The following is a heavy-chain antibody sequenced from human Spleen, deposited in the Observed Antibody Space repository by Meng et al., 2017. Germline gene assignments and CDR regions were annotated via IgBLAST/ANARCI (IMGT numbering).Heavy chain of an antibody. V-gene: IGHV4-4*02. J-gene: IGHJ3*02. D-gene: IGHD3-16*01. CDR3: ALIRSWKKDAFDI. Sequence: RLQQSGPGMVKPSGTLSLTCAVSGGSISSSNWWSWVRQPPGKGLEWIGEIYHSGSTNYNPSLKSRVTISVDKSKNQFSLKLSSVTAADTAVYYCALIRSWKKDAFDIWGQGTMVTVSS. CDR1: GGSISSSNW. CDR2: IYHSGST.